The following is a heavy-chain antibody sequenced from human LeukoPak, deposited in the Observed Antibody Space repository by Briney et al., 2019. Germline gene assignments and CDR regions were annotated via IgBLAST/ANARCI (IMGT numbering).Heavy chain of an antibody. V-gene: IGHV1-69*04. CDR3: GRKGGMGGPWYFDL. CDR1: GGTFSSYA. Sequence: SVKVSCKASGGTFSSYAISWVRQAPGQGLEWMGRIIPILGIANYAQKFQGRVTITADKSTSTAYMELSSLRSEDTAVYYCGRKGGMGGPWYFDLWGRGTLVTVSS. D-gene: IGHD3-16*01. CDR2: IIPILGIA. J-gene: IGHJ2*01.